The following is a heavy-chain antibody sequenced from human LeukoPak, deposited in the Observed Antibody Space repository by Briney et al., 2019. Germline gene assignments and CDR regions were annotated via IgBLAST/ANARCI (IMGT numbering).Heavy chain of an antibody. Sequence: SETLSLTCTVSGASISSYYWNWIRQPPGKRLEWIGYIYYSGSTNYNPSLKSRVTISVDTSKNQFSLKLSSVTAADTAVYYCARGLISGWLLELPDYWGQGTLVTVSS. J-gene: IGHJ4*02. D-gene: IGHD6-19*01. CDR3: ARGLISGWLLELPDY. V-gene: IGHV4-59*01. CDR2: IYYSGST. CDR1: GASISSYY.